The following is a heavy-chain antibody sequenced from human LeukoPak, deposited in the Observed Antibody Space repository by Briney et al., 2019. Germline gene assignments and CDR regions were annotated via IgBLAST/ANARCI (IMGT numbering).Heavy chain of an antibody. Sequence: GGSLRLSCAASGFTFSSYEMNWDRQAPGKGLEWVSYISSSGSTIYYADSVKGRFTISRENAKNSLYLQMNSLRAEDTAVYYCARASSYGSPEHDYWGQGTLVTVSS. V-gene: IGHV3-48*03. D-gene: IGHD5-18*01. CDR3: ARASSYGSPEHDY. J-gene: IGHJ4*02. CDR1: GFTFSSYE. CDR2: ISSSGSTI.